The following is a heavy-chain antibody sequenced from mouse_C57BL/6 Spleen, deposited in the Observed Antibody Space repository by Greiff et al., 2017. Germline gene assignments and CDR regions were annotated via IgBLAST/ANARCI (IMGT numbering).Heavy chain of an antibody. V-gene: IGHV1-55*01. Sequence: QVQLQQPGAELVKPGASVKMSCKASGYTFTSYWITWVKQRPGQGLEWIGDIYPGSGSTNYNEKFKSKATLTVDTSSNTAYMQLSSLTTEDSAIYYCARSQYGYWGQGTTLTVSS. J-gene: IGHJ2*01. CDR1: GYTFTSYW. CDR3: ARSQYGY. D-gene: IGHD1-1*02. CDR2: IYPGSGST.